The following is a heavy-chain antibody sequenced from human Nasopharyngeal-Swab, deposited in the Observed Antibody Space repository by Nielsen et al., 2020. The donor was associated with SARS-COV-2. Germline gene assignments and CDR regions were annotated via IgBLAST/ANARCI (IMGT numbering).Heavy chain of an antibody. Sequence: ESLKISCTASGFTFRTYWMRWVRQAPGKGLEWVANIKPDGSEKNYVDSVKGRFTISRDNSKNTLELHMNSLRAEDTAVYYCAKGVPGIAAAGTGYFQHWGQGTLVTVSS. CDR3: AKGVPGIAAAGTGYFQH. CDR1: GFTFRTYW. V-gene: IGHV3-7*05. D-gene: IGHD6-13*01. CDR2: IKPDGSEK. J-gene: IGHJ1*01.